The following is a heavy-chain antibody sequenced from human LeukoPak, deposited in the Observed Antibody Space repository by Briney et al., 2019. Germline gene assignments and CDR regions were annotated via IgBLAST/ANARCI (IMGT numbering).Heavy chain of an antibody. J-gene: IGHJ3*02. CDR1: GGSISSSNR. CDR3: ASSDERDAFDI. V-gene: IGHV4-4*02. CDR2: IYHSGST. Sequence: SETLSLTCAVSGGSISSSNRWSWVRQPPGKGLEWIGEIYHSGSTNYNPSLKSRVTISVDKSKNQFSLKLSSVTAADTAVYYCASSDERDAFDIWGQGTMVTVSS.